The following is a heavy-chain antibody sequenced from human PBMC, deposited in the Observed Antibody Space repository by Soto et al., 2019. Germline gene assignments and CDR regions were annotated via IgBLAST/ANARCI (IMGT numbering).Heavy chain of an antibody. V-gene: IGHV1-18*04. J-gene: IGHJ4*02. CDR2: ISGYNGDT. D-gene: IGHD3-10*01. CDR3: ASGPTSGTFYFDY. Sequence: ASVKVTCKASGYTFTSYGISWVRRAPGQGLEWMGWISGYNGDTNYAQKLQGRVTMTTDTSTSTAYMDLRSLRSDDTAVYYCASGPTSGTFYFDYWGQGTLATVSS. CDR1: GYTFTSYG.